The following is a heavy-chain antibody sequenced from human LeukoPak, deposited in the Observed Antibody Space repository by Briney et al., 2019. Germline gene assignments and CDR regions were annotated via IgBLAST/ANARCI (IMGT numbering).Heavy chain of an antibody. CDR2: ISGSGGST. V-gene: IGHV3-23*01. CDR3: AKDRRMSDFWSGYPDSDAFDI. CDR1: GFTFSSYA. Sequence: GSLRLSCAASGFTFSSYAMSWVRQAPGKGLEWVSAISGSGGSTYYADSVKGRFTISRDNSKNTLYLQMNSLRAEDTAVYYCAKDRRMSDFWSGYPDSDAFDIWGQGTMVTVSS. J-gene: IGHJ3*02. D-gene: IGHD3-3*01.